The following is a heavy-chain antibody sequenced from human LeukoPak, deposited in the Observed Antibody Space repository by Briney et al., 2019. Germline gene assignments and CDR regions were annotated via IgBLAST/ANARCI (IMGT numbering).Heavy chain of an antibody. V-gene: IGHV4-59*01. CDR3: ARVSLEDGDANFDY. Sequence: SETLSLTCTVSGGSISGYYWSWIRQPPGKGLEWIGYIYYSGSTNYNPSLKSRVTISVDTSKNQFSLKLSSVTAADTAVYYCARVSLEDGDANFDYWGQGTLVTVSS. D-gene: IGHD4-17*01. CDR2: IYYSGST. CDR1: GGSISGYY. J-gene: IGHJ4*02.